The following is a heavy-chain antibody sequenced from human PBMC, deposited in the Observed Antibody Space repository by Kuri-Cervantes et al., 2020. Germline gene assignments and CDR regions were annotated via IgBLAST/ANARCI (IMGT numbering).Heavy chain of an antibody. V-gene: IGHV3-11*04. D-gene: IGHD5-18*01. CDR3: ARDPGGYSYGPLNFDY. J-gene: IGHJ4*02. Sequence: GGSLRLSCAASGFTFSDYYMTWIRQAPGKGLEWVSYISSSGNTIYYADSVKGRFTISRDNAKNSLYLQMNSLRAEDTAVYYCARDPGGYSYGPLNFDYWGQGTLVTVSS. CDR2: ISSSGNTI. CDR1: GFTFSDYY.